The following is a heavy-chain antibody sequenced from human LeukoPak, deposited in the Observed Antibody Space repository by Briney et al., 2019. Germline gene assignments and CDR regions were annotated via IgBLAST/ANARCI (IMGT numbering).Heavy chain of an antibody. CDR1: GLTFSSYS. D-gene: IGHD4/OR15-4a*01. Sequence: GGSLRLSCAASGLTFSSYSMNWVRQAPGKGLEWVSYISSISTIYYADSVKGRFTISRDNAKNSLYLQMNSLRAEDTAVYYCARRAGAYSHPYDYWGQGTLVTVSS. V-gene: IGHV3-48*01. J-gene: IGHJ4*02. CDR3: ARRAGAYSHPYDY. CDR2: ISSISTI.